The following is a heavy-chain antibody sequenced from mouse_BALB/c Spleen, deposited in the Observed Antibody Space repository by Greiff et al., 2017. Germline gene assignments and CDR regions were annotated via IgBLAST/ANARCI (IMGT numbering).Heavy chain of an antibody. CDR1: GYTFTDYY. CDR3: ARSSRYWYFDV. CDR2: IYPGSGNT. J-gene: IGHJ1*01. Sequence: VQLQQSGPELVKPGASVKISCKASGYTFTDYYINWVKQKPGQGLEWIGWIYPGSGNTKYNEKFKGKATLTVDTSSSTAYMQLSSLTSADTAVYFCARSSRYWYFDVWGAGTTVTVSS. V-gene: IGHV1-84*02.